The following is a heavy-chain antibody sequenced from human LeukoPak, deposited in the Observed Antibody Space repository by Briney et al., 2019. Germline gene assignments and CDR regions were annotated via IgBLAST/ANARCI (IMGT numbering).Heavy chain of an antibody. J-gene: IGHJ4*02. CDR1: GFTFSTYW. CDR3: ARDLPTGYYISSGYYEYFLAY. D-gene: IGHD3-22*01. V-gene: IGHV3-7*04. Sequence: GGSQTLFCAASGFTFSTYWMTWVRQAPGKGLEWVANIKEDGSEKYYVDSLKGRFTISRDNAKNSLFLQMNSLRAEDTAVYYCARDLPTGYYISSGYYEYFLAYWRQGSLVTVSS. CDR2: IKEDGSEK.